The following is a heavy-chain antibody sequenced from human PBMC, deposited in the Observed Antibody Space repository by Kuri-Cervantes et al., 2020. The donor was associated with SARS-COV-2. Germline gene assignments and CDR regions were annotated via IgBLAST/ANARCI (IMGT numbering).Heavy chain of an antibody. CDR3: VRDGDHWNFDY. CDR2: INSDVSST. D-gene: IGHD1-1*01. Sequence: GGSLRLSCAASGFTFSSYWMHWVRQAPGKGLVWVSRINSDVSSTSYADSVKGRFTISRDNAKNTLYLQMNSLRAEDTAVYYCVRDGDHWNFDYWGQGTLVTVSS. V-gene: IGHV3-74*01. CDR1: GFTFSSYW. J-gene: IGHJ4*02.